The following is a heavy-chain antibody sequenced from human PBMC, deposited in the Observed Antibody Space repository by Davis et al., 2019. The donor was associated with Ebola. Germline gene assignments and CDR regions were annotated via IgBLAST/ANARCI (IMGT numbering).Heavy chain of an antibody. CDR2: ISWNSGRI. J-gene: IGHJ3*02. D-gene: IGHD2-8*01. CDR3: AKDEIMLDAFDI. V-gene: IGHV3-9*01. Sequence: SLKISCVASGFRFGDYAMHWVRQGPGKGLEWVSSISWNSGRIGYADSVKGRFTISRDNSKNTLFLQLNSLGADDTAVYYCAKDEIMLDAFDIWGQGTMVTVSS. CDR1: GFRFGDYA.